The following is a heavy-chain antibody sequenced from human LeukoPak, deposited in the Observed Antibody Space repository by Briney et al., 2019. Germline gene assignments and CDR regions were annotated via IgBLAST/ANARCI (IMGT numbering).Heavy chain of an antibody. J-gene: IGHJ4*02. CDR3: ARHPEGPRIAAASTFDY. D-gene: IGHD6-13*01. CDR2: IYYSGST. V-gene: IGHV4-59*08. Sequence: SETLSLTCTVSGGSISSYYWSWIRQPPGKGLEWIGYIYYSGSTNYNPSLKSRVTISVDTSKNQFSLKLSSVTAADTAVYYCARHPEGPRIAAASTFDYWGQGTLVTVSS. CDR1: GGSISSYY.